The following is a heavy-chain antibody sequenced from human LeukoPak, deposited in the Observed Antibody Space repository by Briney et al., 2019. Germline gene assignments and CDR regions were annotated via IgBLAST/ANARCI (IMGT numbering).Heavy chain of an antibody. CDR2: IYYSGST. Sequence: SETLSLTCTVSGGSISSYYWSWIRQPPGKGLEWIGYIYYSGSTNYNPSLKSRVTILVDTSKNQFSLKLSSVTAADTAVYYCARANPYSSSWYLFDYWGQGTLVTVSS. CDR1: GGSISSYY. D-gene: IGHD6-13*01. CDR3: ARANPYSSSWYLFDY. V-gene: IGHV4-59*01. J-gene: IGHJ4*02.